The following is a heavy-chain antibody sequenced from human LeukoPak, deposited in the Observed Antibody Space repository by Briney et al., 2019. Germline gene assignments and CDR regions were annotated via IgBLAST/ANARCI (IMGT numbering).Heavy chain of an antibody. CDR1: GYTFTGYY. Sequence: ASVKVSCKASGYTFTGYYMHWVRQAPGQGLEWMGRINPNSGGTNFAQKFQGRVTMTRDTSISTAYMELSRLRSDDTAVYYCARVGVVVLDAFDIWGQGTMVTVSS. J-gene: IGHJ3*02. CDR3: ARVGVVVLDAFDI. CDR2: INPNSGGT. V-gene: IGHV1-2*06. D-gene: IGHD3-22*01.